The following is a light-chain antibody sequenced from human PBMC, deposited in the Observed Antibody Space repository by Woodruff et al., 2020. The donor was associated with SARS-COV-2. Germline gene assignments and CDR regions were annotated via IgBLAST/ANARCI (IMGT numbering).Light chain of an antibody. CDR3: QQYYSSPLT. Sequence: NCKSSPNVLYSSNNKNYLAWYQQKPGQPPKLLINWASTRESGVPDRFSGSGSGTDFTLTISSLQAEDVAVYYCQQYYSSPLTFGGGTKVEIK. CDR1: PNVLYSSNNKNY. J-gene: IGKJ4*01. V-gene: IGKV4-1*01. CDR2: WAS.